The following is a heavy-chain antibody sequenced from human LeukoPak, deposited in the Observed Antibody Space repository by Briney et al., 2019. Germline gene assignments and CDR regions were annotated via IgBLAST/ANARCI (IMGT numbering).Heavy chain of an antibody. CDR3: ARDRGGGNSYFDH. D-gene: IGHD5-18*01. Sequence: GGSLRLSCAASGFTFSSYGMHWVRQAPGKGLEWVAVIWYDGSNKYYADSVKGRFTISRDNSKNTLYLQMNSLRAEDTAVYYCARDRGGGNSYFDHWGQGTLVTVSS. CDR2: IWYDGSNK. CDR1: GFTFSSYG. J-gene: IGHJ4*02. V-gene: IGHV3-33*01.